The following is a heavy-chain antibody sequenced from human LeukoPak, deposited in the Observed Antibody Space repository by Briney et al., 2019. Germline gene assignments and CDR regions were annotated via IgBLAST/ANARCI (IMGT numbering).Heavy chain of an antibody. CDR3: ARDRSMVRFDY. J-gene: IGHJ4*02. CDR1: GYTFTGYY. Sequence: GASVKVSCKASGYTFTGYYMHWVRQAPGQGLEWMGWINPNSGDTNSAQNFQGRVTMTRDTSVSTAYMELSSLRPDDTAVYYCARDRSMVRFDYWGQGTLVTVSS. D-gene: IGHD2-8*01. V-gene: IGHV1-2*02. CDR2: INPNSGDT.